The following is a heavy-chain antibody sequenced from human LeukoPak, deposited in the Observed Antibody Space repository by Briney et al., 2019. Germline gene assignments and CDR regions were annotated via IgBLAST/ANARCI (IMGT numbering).Heavy chain of an antibody. CDR3: ARGRCSSTSCYGERGYYYYYYMDV. D-gene: IGHD2-2*01. CDR1: GYSISSGYY. J-gene: IGHJ6*03. CDR2: IYHSGST. V-gene: IGHV4-38-2*02. Sequence: SESLSLTCTVSGYSISSGYYWGWIRQPPGKGLEWIGSIYHSGSTYYNPSLKSRVTISVDTSKNQFSLKLSSVTAADTAVYYCARGRCSSTSCYGERGYYYYYYMDVWGKGTTVTVSS.